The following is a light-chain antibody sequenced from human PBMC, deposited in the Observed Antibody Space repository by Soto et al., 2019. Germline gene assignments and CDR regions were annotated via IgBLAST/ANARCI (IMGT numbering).Light chain of an antibody. Sequence: QSALTQPASVSGSPGQSITISCTGTSSDVGRYNYVSWYQQHPGKAPKLMIYDVNNRPSGVSNRFSGSMSGNTASLTISGLQAEDEADYYCSSYTSSSTRVVFGGGTELTVL. J-gene: IGLJ2*01. CDR1: SSDVGRYNY. V-gene: IGLV2-14*01. CDR2: DVN. CDR3: SSYTSSSTRVV.